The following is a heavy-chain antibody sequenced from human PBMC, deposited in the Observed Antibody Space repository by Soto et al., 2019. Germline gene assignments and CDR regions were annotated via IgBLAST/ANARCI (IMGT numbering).Heavy chain of an antibody. Sequence: EVHLVESGGGLVQTGGSLRLSCAIFESTVSRDWMNWVRQAPGKGLEWVAHINQDGSEKYYVDSVKGRFTISRDNAKKSLYLQISILRPADTCMYNCSGGVGGAFWGQGTLVTVSS. CDR1: ESTVSRDW. V-gene: IGHV3-7*04. D-gene: IGHD1-26*01. J-gene: IGHJ4*02. CDR2: INQDGSEK. CDR3: SGGVGGAF.